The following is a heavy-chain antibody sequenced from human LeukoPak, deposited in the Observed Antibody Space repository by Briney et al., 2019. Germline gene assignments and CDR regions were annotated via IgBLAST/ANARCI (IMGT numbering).Heavy chain of an antibody. D-gene: IGHD1-26*01. CDR3: ARGGSGSYEWFDP. V-gene: IGHV4-59*01. CDR1: GGSISSYY. CDR2: IYYSGST. J-gene: IGHJ5*02. Sequence: SETLSLTCTVSGGSISSYYWSWIRQPPGKGLEWIGYIYYSGSTNYNPSLKSRVTISVDTSKNQFPLKLSPVTAADTAVYYCARGGSGSYEWFDPWGQGTLVTVSS.